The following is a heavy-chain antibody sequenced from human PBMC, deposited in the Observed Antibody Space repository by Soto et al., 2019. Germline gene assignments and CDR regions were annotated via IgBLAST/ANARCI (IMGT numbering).Heavy chain of an antibody. D-gene: IGHD2-2*01. CDR2: IYYSGNT. J-gene: IGHJ4*02. V-gene: IGHV4-31*03. CDR3: ARREKMPRGVPAAMGGPYFDY. CDR1: GGSISSGNYF. Sequence: ASETLSLTCTVSGGSISSGNYFWSWIRQHPGKGLEWIGYIYYSGNTFYNPSLKTRLTIPVDTSKNQFSLKLSSVTAADTAVYYCARREKMPRGVPAAMGGPYFDYWGQGTLVTVSS.